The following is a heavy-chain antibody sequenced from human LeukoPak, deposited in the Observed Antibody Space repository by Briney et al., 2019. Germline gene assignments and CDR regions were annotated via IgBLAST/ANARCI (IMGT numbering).Heavy chain of an antibody. D-gene: IGHD5-12*01. CDR1: GGTFSSYA. CDR2: IIPIFGTT. CDR3: GAPSGACYVYYYLDY. J-gene: IGHJ4*02. V-gene: IGHV1-69*13. Sequence: GASLRVSCKASGGTFSSYAISWVRQAPGQGLEWVGAIIPIFGTTNYAQTVQGRVTITADESTSTPYMEMNSLRSEDTAVYYWGAPSGACYVYYYLDYCGRGTVVTVSS.